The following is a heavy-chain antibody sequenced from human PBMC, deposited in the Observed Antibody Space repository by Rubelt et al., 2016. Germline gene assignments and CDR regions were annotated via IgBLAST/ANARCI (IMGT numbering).Heavy chain of an antibody. D-gene: IGHD3-16*01. CDR1: GGSISSYY. V-gene: IGHV4-59*12. Sequence: QVQLQESGPGLVKPSQTLSLTCTVSGGSISSYYWSWIRQPPGKGLEWIGSIYYSGSTYYNPALKSRVTVSVDTSKNQFALKLSSVTAADTAVYYCARMCGGFDYWGQGTLVTVSS. CDR2: IYYSGST. CDR3: ARMCGGFDY. J-gene: IGHJ4*02.